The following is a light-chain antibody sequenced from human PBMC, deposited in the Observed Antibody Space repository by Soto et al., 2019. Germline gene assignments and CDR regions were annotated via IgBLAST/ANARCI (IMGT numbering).Light chain of an antibody. CDR3: QQYYKLPWT. Sequence: EIVLTQSPGTLSLSPGERAALSCRASQSVSSYLAWYQQKPGQAPRLLIYGASSRATGIPDRFSGSGSGTEFTLTISSLQSEDFAVYCCQQYYKLPWTFGQGTKVDI. J-gene: IGKJ1*01. CDR1: QSVSSY. CDR2: GAS. V-gene: IGKV3D-15*01.